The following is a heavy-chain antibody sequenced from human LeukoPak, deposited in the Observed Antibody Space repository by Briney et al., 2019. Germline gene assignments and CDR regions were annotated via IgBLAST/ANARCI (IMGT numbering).Heavy chain of an antibody. CDR1: GYSFTSYW. CDR2: IYPGDSDT. J-gene: IGHJ2*01. V-gene: IGHV5-51*01. Sequence: GESLKISCKGSGYSFTSYWIGWVRQMPGKGLEWMGFIYPGDSDTRYSPSFQGQVTISADKSIITAYLQWSSLKASDTAMYYCAIQGGGSTWHKGNPNWYFDLWGRGTLVTASS. CDR3: AIQGGGSTWHKGNPNWYFDL. D-gene: IGHD6-13*01.